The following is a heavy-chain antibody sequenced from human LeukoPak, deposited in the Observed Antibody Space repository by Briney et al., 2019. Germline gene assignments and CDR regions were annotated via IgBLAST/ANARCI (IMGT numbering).Heavy chain of an antibody. CDR3: ARDMNVVVPAANFDY. CDR1: GFTFSSYW. CDR2: IKQDGSEK. J-gene: IGHJ4*02. V-gene: IGHV3-7*01. D-gene: IGHD2-2*01. Sequence: PRGSLRLSCAASGFTFSSYWMSWVRQAPGKGLEWAANIKQDGSEKYYVDSVKGRFTISRDNAKNSLYLQMNSLRAEDTAVYYCARDMNVVVPAANFDYWGQGTLVTVSS.